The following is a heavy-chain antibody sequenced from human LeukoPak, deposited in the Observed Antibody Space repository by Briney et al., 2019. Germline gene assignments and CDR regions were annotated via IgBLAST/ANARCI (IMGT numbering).Heavy chain of an antibody. D-gene: IGHD6-19*01. J-gene: IGHJ4*02. V-gene: IGHV3-30*18. CDR1: GFTFGSYG. Sequence: GGSLSLSCAASGFTFGSYGMHWVRQAPGKGLEWIVVISNDGSNKYYADSVKGRFTISRDNYKKTMHLQMNSLRAEDTAVYYCAKDGHSSGWMELAFDYWGQGTLVTVSS. CDR2: ISNDGSNK. CDR3: AKDGHSSGWMELAFDY.